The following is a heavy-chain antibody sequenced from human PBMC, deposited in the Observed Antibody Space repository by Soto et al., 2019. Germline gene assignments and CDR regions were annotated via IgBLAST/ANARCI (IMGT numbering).Heavy chain of an antibody. V-gene: IGHV1-18*01. Sequence: QGQLVQSGGEVKKPGASVKVSCKASGYAFTRYSISWVRQAPGQGLEWMGWISGYNGDTKYAQKFQGRVTMTVDTSTTTAHMELRSLTSDDRAVYYCAKNGQPPYYYYGMDVWGQGTTVTVSS. J-gene: IGHJ6*02. CDR2: ISGYNGDT. CDR1: GYAFTRYS. CDR3: AKNGQPPYYYYGMDV. D-gene: IGHD2-8*01.